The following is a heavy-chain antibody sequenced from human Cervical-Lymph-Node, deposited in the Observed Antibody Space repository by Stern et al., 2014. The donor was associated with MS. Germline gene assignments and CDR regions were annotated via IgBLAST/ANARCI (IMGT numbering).Heavy chain of an antibody. CDR1: GFTFDDYA. CDR2: ISWNSGSI. V-gene: IGHV3-9*01. J-gene: IGHJ2*01. D-gene: IGHD3-22*01. CDR3: AKDIRRYYDSSGYSLYWYFDL. Sequence: EVQLVESGGGLVQPGRSLRLSCAASGFTFDDYAMHWVRQAPGKGLEWVSGISWNSGSIGYADSVKGRFTISRDNAKNSLYLQMNSLRAEDTALYYCAKDIRRYYDSSGYSLYWYFDLWGRGTLVTVSS.